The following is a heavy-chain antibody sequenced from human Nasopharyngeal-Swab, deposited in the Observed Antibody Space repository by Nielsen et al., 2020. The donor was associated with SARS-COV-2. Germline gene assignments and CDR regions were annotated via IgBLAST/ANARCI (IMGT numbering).Heavy chain of an antibody. CDR3: ARHAPPVYYYYMDV. V-gene: IGHV4-59*08. CDR1: GGPISPYY. CDR2: ISYSGST. J-gene: IGHJ6*03. Sequence: SDTLSLTSTLPGGPISPYYWSWIRRPPGKGLDWIGNISYSGSTNYNPSLKSRVTISVDTSKKQFSLRLSSLTAADTAVYYCARHAPPVYYYYMDVWGKGTTVTVSS.